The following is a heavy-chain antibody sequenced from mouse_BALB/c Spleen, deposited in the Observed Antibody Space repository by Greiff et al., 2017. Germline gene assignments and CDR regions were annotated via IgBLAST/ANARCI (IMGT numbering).Heavy chain of an antibody. CDR1: GFTFSSYA. CDR3: AKGYYGSNWYFDV. Sequence: EVQLQESGGGLVKPGGSLKLSCAASGFTFSSYAMSWVRQTPEKRLEWVASISSGGSTYYPDSVKGRFTISRDNARNILYLQMSSLRSEDTAMYYCAKGYYGSNWYFDVWGAGTTVTVSS. CDR2: ISSGGST. D-gene: IGHD1-1*01. V-gene: IGHV5-6-5*01. J-gene: IGHJ1*01.